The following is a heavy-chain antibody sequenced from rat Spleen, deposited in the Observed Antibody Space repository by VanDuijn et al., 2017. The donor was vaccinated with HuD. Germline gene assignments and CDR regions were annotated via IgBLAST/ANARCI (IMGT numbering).Heavy chain of an antibody. CDR1: GFTFSNYG. V-gene: IGHV5S14*01. CDR2: ISTGGGNT. J-gene: IGHJ4*01. D-gene: IGHD1-2*01. CDR3: ARLSIGIAARVMYA. Sequence: EVQLVESGGGLVQPGRSLKLSCAASGFTFSNYGMAWVRQTPTKGLEWVASISTGGGNTYYRDSVKGRFPISRDNAKNTQYLQMDSLRSEATAPYYWARLSIGIAARVMYAWGQGASVTVSS.